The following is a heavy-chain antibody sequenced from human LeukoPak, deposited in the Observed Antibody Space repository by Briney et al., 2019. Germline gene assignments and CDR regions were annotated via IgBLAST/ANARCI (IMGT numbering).Heavy chain of an antibody. Sequence: GGSLRLSCAASGFTFSSYAMSWVRQAPGKGLECISGFSGSGGSTYYADSVKGRFTISRDNSKNTLYLQMNSLRAEDTAVYYCARSLRVRGVPDYMDVWGKGTTVIISS. CDR1: GFTFSSYA. J-gene: IGHJ6*03. D-gene: IGHD3-10*02. V-gene: IGHV3-23*01. CDR2: FSGSGGST. CDR3: ARSLRVRGVPDYMDV.